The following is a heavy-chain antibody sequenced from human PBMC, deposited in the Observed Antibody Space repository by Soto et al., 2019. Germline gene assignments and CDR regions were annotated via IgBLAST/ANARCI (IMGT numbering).Heavy chain of an antibody. CDR2: ISGSGDGT. D-gene: IGHD2-2*01. Sequence: EVQLLGSGGGLVQPGGSLRLSCAASGFTFTNYAMSWVRQAPGKGLEWVSSISGSGDGTYYADSVKGRFTISRDNSKNTLYLQINSLRADDTAIYYCAKDSVPQWSSTSCVHYFDSWGQGNLVTVSS. V-gene: IGHV3-23*01. CDR3: AKDSVPQWSSTSCVHYFDS. J-gene: IGHJ4*02. CDR1: GFTFTNYA.